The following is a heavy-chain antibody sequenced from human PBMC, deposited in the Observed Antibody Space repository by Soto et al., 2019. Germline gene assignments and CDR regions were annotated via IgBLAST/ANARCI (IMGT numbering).Heavy chain of an antibody. J-gene: IGHJ4*02. CDR2: VSYDESDL. CDR1: GFAFNDYS. CDR3: ARDWAAEQWLLFFDF. D-gene: IGHD6-19*01. V-gene: IGHV3-30-3*01. Sequence: QVQLVESGGGVVQPGRSLRLSCATSGFAFNDYSIHWVRQAPGKGLEWVAMVSYDESDLLYEDSVKGRFTISRDISKNTVYLQMNSLRVDDTAVYFCARDWAAEQWLLFFDFWGQGTLVTVSS.